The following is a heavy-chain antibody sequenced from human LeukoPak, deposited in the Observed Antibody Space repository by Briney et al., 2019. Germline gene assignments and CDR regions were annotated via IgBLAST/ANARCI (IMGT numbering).Heavy chain of an antibody. J-gene: IGHJ3*02. CDR1: GGSISSSSYY. CDR3: ARLPALRYFDWLLPDYAFDI. D-gene: IGHD3-9*01. CDR2: IYYSGST. V-gene: IGHV4-39*01. Sequence: SETLSLTCAVSGGSISSSSYYWGWIRQPPGKGLEWIGSIYYSGSTYYNPSLKSRVTISVDTSKNQFSLKLSSVTAADTAVYYCARLPALRYFDWLLPDYAFDIWGQGTMVTVSS.